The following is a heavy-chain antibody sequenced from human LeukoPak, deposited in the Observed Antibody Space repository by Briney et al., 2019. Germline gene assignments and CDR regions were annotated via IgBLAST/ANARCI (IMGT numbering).Heavy chain of an antibody. J-gene: IGHJ3*02. D-gene: IGHD1-26*01. CDR1: GYTFTGYY. Sequence: EASVKVSCKAPGYTFTGYYMHWVRQAPGQGLEWMGWINPNSSGTNYAQKFQGRVTMTRDTSISTAYMELSRLRSDDTAVYYCARDLVYKSGSFGSDAFDIWGQGTMVTVSS. V-gene: IGHV1-2*02. CDR2: INPNSSGT. CDR3: ARDLVYKSGSFGSDAFDI.